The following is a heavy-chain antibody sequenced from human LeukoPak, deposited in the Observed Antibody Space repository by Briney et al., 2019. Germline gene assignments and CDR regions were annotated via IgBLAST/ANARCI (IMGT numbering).Heavy chain of an antibody. J-gene: IGHJ3*02. CDR1: GGSISSYY. CDR2: IYYGGST. D-gene: IGHD2-2*01. Sequence: PSETLSLTCTVSGGSISSYYWSWIRQPPRKGLEWIGYIYYGGSTNYNPSLKSRVTISVDTSKNQFSLKLSSVTAADTAVYYCARLGYCSSTNCPRRAFDIWGQGTMVTVSS. CDR3: ARLGYCSSTNCPRRAFDI. V-gene: IGHV4-59*08.